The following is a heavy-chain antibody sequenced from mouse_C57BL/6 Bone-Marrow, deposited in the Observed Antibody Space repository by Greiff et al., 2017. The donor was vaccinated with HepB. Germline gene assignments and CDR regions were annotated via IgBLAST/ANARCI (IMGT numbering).Heavy chain of an antibody. CDR2: IYPRGGNT. D-gene: IGHD1-1*01. Sequence: VQLQQSGAELARPGASVKLSCKASGYTFTSYGISWVKQRTGQGLEWIGEIYPRGGNTYYNEKFKGKATLTAAKSSSTAYMELRSLTSEDSAVYFCARGHDYYGSSYGGFFDYWGQGTTLTVSS. CDR3: ARGHDYYGSSYGGFFDY. J-gene: IGHJ2*01. V-gene: IGHV1-81*01. CDR1: GYTFTSYG.